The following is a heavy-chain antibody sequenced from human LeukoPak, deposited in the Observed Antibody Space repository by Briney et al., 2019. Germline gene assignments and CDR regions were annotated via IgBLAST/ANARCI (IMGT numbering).Heavy chain of an antibody. V-gene: IGHV4-34*01. D-gene: IGHD2-2*02. Sequence: SETLSLTCAVYGGSFSGYYWSWIRQPPGKGLEWIGEINHSGSTNYNPSLKSRVTISVDTSKNQFSLKLSSVTAADTAVYYCARKVLGYCSSTSCYKAYYYYYYYMDVWGKGTTVTVSS. CDR3: ARKVLGYCSSTSCYKAYYYYYYYMDV. CDR2: INHSGST. CDR1: GGSFSGYY. J-gene: IGHJ6*03.